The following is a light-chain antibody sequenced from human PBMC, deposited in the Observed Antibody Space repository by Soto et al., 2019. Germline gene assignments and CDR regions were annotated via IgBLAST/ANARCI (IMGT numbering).Light chain of an antibody. V-gene: IGLV1-40*01. Sequence: QSVLTQPPSVSGAPGHRVTISCTVSSSNIGAGYDVHWYQQLPGTAPKLLIYGNSNRPSGVPDRFSGSKSGTSASLAITGLEAEDEADYYCQSYGSRLRALYVLGTGTKVTVL. CDR1: SSNIGAGYD. J-gene: IGLJ1*01. CDR2: GNS. CDR3: QSYGSRLRALYV.